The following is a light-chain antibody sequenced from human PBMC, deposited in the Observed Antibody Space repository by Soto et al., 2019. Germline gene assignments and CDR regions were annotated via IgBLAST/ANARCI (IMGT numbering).Light chain of an antibody. V-gene: IGKV3-20*01. Sequence: EIVLTQSPGTLSLSPGERATLSCRASQTVSTTYLAWYQQKPGQAPRLLIYGASSRATGIPDRFSGSGSGTDFTLTISDVQPEDFAVYYCQQYNTWPPITFGQGTRLEIK. J-gene: IGKJ5*01. CDR1: QTVSTTY. CDR2: GAS. CDR3: QQYNTWPPIT.